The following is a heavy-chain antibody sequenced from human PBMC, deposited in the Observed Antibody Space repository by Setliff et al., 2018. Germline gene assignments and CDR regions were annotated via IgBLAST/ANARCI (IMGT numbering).Heavy chain of an antibody. CDR3: TTTSRLLNTDAFDI. D-gene: IGHD2-15*01. CDR2: IKSKTDGGTT. Sequence: GSLRLSCAASGFTFSNAWMSWVRQAPGKGLEWVGRIKSKTDGGTTDYAAPVKGRFTISRDDSKNTLYLQMNSLKTEDTAVYYCTTTSRLLNTDAFDIWGQGTMVTVSS. J-gene: IGHJ3*02. CDR1: GFTFSNAW. V-gene: IGHV3-15*01.